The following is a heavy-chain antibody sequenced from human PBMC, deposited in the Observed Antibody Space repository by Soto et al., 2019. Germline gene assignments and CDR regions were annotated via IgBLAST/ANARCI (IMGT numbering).Heavy chain of an antibody. CDR1: GGTFTNYA. Sequence: SVKVSCKPSGGTFTNYAFSWVRQAPGQGLEWMGGIIPIFGTPDYAQNFQGRVTITADESTRTASMELSSLRSVDTAVYYCARERSVGYCITTTCPKPFYYYAMDVWGQGTTVTVSS. CDR3: ARERSVGYCITTTCPKPFYYYAMDV. J-gene: IGHJ6*02. D-gene: IGHD2-2*01. V-gene: IGHV1-69*13. CDR2: IIPIFGTP.